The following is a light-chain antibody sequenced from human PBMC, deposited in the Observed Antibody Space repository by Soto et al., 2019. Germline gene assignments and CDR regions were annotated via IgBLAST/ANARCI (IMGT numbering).Light chain of an antibody. CDR1: ESISSTS. Sequence: EILLTQYPGILSFSLWEIATLSCRVSESISSTSLAWYQQKPGQAPRLLIYGASTRATGVPDRFSGSEPGTNFTLSISRLEPDDFVVYYCQQYGSSPFTFGQGTRLEIK. J-gene: IGKJ5*01. CDR2: GAS. CDR3: QQYGSSPFT. V-gene: IGKV3-20*01.